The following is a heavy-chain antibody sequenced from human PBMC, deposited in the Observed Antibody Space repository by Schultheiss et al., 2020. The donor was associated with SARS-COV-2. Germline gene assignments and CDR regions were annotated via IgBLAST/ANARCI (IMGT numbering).Heavy chain of an antibody. Sequence: GGSLRLSCAASGFTFSNYGMHWVRQAPGKGLEWVAVISYDGSDKYYTDSVKGRFTISRDTSKNTMYLQMNSLRSEDTAVYYCTSSYNANYYYYGMDVWGQGTTVTVSS. CDR2: ISYDGSDK. CDR1: GFTFSNYG. CDR3: TSSYNANYYYYGMDV. D-gene: IGHD1-26*01. J-gene: IGHJ6*02. V-gene: IGHV3-30*19.